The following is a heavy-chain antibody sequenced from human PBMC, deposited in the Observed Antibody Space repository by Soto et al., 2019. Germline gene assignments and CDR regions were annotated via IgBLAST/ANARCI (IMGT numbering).Heavy chain of an antibody. J-gene: IGHJ4*02. CDR1: GGSISSYY. Sequence: SETLPLTCTVSGGSISSYYWSWIRQPPGKGLEWIGYIYYSGSTYYNPSLKSRVTISVDTSKTQFSLKLSSVTAADTAVYYCATYGDYVGSYFDYWGQGTLVTGSS. V-gene: IGHV4-59*12. CDR3: ATYGDYVGSYFDY. D-gene: IGHD4-17*01. CDR2: IYYSGST.